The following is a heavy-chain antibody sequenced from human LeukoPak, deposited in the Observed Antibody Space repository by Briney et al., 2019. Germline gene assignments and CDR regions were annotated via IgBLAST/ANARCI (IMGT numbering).Heavy chain of an antibody. J-gene: IGHJ6*03. D-gene: IGHD6-13*01. V-gene: IGHV4-39*07. Sequence: SETLSLTCTVSGGSISSSSYYWGWIRQPPGKGLEWIGRIYYSGSTYYNPSLKSRVTISVDTSKNQFSLKLSSVTAADTAVYYCARSGSSWSGYYYYMDVWGKGTTVTVSS. CDR3: ARSGSSWSGYYYYMDV. CDR2: IYYSGST. CDR1: GGSISSSSYY.